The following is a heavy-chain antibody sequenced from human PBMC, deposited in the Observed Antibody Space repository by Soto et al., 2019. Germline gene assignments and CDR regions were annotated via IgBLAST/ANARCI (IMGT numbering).Heavy chain of an antibody. CDR1: GFIYSSCA. V-gene: IGHV3-30*18. CDR2: VSHDGTLY. J-gene: IGHJ4*02. Sequence: QVQLVESGGGVVQPGRSLRLSCSASGFIYSSCAMHWVRQVPGKGLEWLAVVSHDGTLYPYADSVRGRFTISSANSRKMLDLQMTSLRPDDTAVYYCVKDRSDTRSFDNWGQGTLVTVSS. CDR3: VKDRSDTRSFDN.